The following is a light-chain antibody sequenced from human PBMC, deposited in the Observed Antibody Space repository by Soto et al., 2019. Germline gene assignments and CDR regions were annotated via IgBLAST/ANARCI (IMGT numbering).Light chain of an antibody. CDR3: QQYENLPT. CDR1: QNINNY. Sequence: DIQITHSRSSLSASVGDRFTITFQASQNINNYLNWYQQKPGRAPKLLIYDASNLEAGVPSRFRGSGSGTDFTFTISRLQPEDIATYYCQQYENLPTFGQGTRLEIK. V-gene: IGKV1-33*01. J-gene: IGKJ5*01. CDR2: DAS.